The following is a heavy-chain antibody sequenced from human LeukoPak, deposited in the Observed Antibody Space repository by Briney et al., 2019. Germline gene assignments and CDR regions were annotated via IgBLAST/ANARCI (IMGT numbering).Heavy chain of an antibody. J-gene: IGHJ4*02. Sequence: GGPLRLSCAASISTFSTYCMHWLRQAPGRGLERVSRIDSGGSFTNYADAVKGRFTIYRDNAHNTLYLQMSSLRAEDTGVYFCARDRVLGSGSCDYWGQGTLVTVSS. CDR2: IDSGGSFT. CDR3: ARDRVLGSGSCDY. V-gene: IGHV3-74*01. D-gene: IGHD3-10*01. CDR1: ISTFSTYC.